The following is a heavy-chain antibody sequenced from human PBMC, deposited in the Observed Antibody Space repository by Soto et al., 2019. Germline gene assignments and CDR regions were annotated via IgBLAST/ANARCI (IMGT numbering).Heavy chain of an antibody. V-gene: IGHV3-66*01. J-gene: IGHJ6*02. CDR2: IYSGGST. D-gene: IGHD1-26*01. Sequence: EVPVVESGGGLVQPGGSLRLSCAASGFTVSSDYMNWVRQAPGKGLEWVSVIYSGGSTYYADSVKGRFTISRDNSKNTLYLQMNSLRAEDKAVYYCARDPGDRNGMIVWGQGTTVTVSS. CDR1: GFTVSSDY. CDR3: ARDPGDRNGMIV.